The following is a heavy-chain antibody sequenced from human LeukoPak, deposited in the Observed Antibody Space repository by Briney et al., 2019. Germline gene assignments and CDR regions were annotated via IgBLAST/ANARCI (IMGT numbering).Heavy chain of an antibody. J-gene: IGHJ4*02. CDR1: GFTFSSYV. CDR3: AKDIGGSGYFWDY. Sequence: GGSLRLSCSASGFTFSSYVMTWVRQAPGKELEWVSAISASGYSTYYAASVKGRFTISRDNSKNTLYLQMNSLRAEDAALYHCAKDIGGSGYFWDYWGQGTLVTVSS. D-gene: IGHD3-22*01. CDR2: ISASGYST. V-gene: IGHV3-23*01.